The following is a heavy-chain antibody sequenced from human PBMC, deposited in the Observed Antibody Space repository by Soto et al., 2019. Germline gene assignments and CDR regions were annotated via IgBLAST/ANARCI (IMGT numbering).Heavy chain of an antibody. CDR1: GFTFSSYA. CDR3: AKDSLRYGATMTFDY. D-gene: IGHD5-18*01. Sequence: GGSLRLSCAASGFTFSSYAMSWVRQAPRKGLEWVSAISGSGGSTYYADSVKGRFTISRDNSKNTLYLQMNSLRAEDTAVYYCAKDSLRYGATMTFDYWGQGPLVTVSS. CDR2: ISGSGGST. V-gene: IGHV3-23*01. J-gene: IGHJ4*02.